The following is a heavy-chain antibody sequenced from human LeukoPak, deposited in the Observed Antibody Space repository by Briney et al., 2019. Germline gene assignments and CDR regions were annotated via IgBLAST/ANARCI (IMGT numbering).Heavy chain of an antibody. D-gene: IGHD3-10*01. CDR2: IIPIFGTA. Sequence: SVKVSCKASGGTFSSYAISWVRQAPGQGLEWMGGIIPIFGTANYAQKFQGRVTITTDESTSTAYMELSSLRAEDTAVYYCARVYGPWGHFDYWGQGTLVTVSS. J-gene: IGHJ4*02. CDR3: ARVYGPWGHFDY. V-gene: IGHV1-69*05. CDR1: GGTFSSYA.